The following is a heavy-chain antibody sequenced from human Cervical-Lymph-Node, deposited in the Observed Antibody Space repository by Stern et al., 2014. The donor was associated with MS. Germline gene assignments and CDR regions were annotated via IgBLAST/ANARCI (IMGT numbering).Heavy chain of an antibody. CDR1: GG. CDR2: IIPFVGTGTV. Sequence: QLVQSGADVKKPGSSVRVSCKASGGISWLRQAPGQGLEWMGGIIPFVGTGTVNYAQNFQGRLTIIADTSTNTTYKELSSLRLDDPAVYYCARGAGDNWFDPWGQGTLVSVSS. CDR3: ARGAGDNWFDP. V-gene: IGHV1-69*06. D-gene: IGHD3-10*01. J-gene: IGHJ5*02.